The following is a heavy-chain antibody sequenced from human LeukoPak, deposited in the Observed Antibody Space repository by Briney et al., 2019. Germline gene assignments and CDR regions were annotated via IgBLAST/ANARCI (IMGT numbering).Heavy chain of an antibody. CDR3: ANENYYGSGSYADH. V-gene: IGHV3-30*18. Sequence: GGSLRLSCAASGFRFTIYDMHWVRQAPGKGLEWVAIISYDGSNTYYADSVKGRFTISRDNSKNTLYLQMNSLRAEDTAVYYCANENYYGSGSYADHWGQGTLVTVSS. CDR2: ISYDGSNT. D-gene: IGHD3-10*01. J-gene: IGHJ4*02. CDR1: GFRFTIYD.